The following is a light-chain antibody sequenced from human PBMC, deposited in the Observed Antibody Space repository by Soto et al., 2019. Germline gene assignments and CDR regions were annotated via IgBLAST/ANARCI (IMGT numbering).Light chain of an antibody. CDR2: AAS. CDR3: QQSSSTPRT. Sequence: DIQMTQSPSSLSASVGDRVTITCRASQSISNYLNWYQQKPGKAPKLLMYAASSLQSGVPSRFGGSGSGTDFTLTISSLQPEDVAPYYYQQSSSTPRTFSQGTKVDIK. CDR1: QSISNY. J-gene: IGKJ1*01. V-gene: IGKV1-39*01.